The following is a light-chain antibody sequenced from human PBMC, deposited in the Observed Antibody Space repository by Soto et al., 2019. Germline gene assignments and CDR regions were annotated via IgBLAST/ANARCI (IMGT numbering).Light chain of an antibody. CDR2: DAS. CDR1: QDISNY. J-gene: IGKJ1*01. CDR3: QQFNTLRT. Sequence: DIQLTQSPSSLSASVGDRVTITCQASQDISNYLNWYQQIPGKAPKLLIYDASNLETGVPSRFSGSGSGTDFTFTISSLQTEDIATYYCQQFNTLRTFGQGTKVEIK. V-gene: IGKV1-33*01.